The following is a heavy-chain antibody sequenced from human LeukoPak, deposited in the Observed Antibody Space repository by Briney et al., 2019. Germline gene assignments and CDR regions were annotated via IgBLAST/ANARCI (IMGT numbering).Heavy chain of an antibody. V-gene: IGHV3-15*01. CDR1: GFTFSNAW. J-gene: IGHJ4*02. CDR3: TTDRADSREYYFDY. D-gene: IGHD6-25*01. CDR2: IKSKTDGGTT. Sequence: SGGSLRLSRAASGFTFSNAWMSWVRQAPGKGLEWVGRIKSKTDGGTTDYAAPVKGRFTISRDDSKNTLYLQMNSLKTEDTAVYYCTTDRADSREYYFDYWGQGTLVTVSS.